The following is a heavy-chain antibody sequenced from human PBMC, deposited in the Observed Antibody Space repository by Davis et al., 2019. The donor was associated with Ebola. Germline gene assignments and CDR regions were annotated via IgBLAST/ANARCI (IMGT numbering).Heavy chain of an antibody. Sequence: SVTVSCKTSGFRFPNSAVQWVRQAPGERLEWMGWVIAASGDTKYAQTLQGRLTIYSDTSTGTAYMELNSLTTEDTGIYYCVGEDYNDGTCCSFDYWGQGTLVTVSS. V-gene: IGHV1-58*01. CDR3: VGEDYNDGTCCSFDY. D-gene: IGHD2-15*01. CDR2: VIAASGDT. J-gene: IGHJ4*02. CDR1: GFRFPNSA.